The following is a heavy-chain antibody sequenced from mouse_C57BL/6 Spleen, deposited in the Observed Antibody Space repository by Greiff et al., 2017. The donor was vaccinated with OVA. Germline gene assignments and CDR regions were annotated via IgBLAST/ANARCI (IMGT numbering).Heavy chain of an antibody. CDR1: GYAFSSSW. Sequence: VQVVESGPELVKPGASVKISCKASGYAFSSSWMNWVKQRPGKGLEWIGRIYPGDGDTNYNGKFKGKATLTADKSSSTAYMQLSSLTSEDSAVYFCARSGYGNWYFDVWGTGTTVTVSS. CDR2: IYPGDGDT. V-gene: IGHV1-82*01. J-gene: IGHJ1*03. CDR3: ARSGYGNWYFDV. D-gene: IGHD2-10*02.